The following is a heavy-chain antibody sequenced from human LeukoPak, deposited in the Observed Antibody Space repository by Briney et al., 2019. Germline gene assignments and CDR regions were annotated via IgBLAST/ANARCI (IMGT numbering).Heavy chain of an antibody. D-gene: IGHD6-19*01. Sequence: PSETLSLTCTASGGSISSYYWSWIRQPAGKGLEWIGRIYTSGSTNYNPSLKSRVTMSVDTSKNQFSLKLSSVTAADTAVYYCVREKQSSDWYVPNYFDYWGQGTLVTVSS. V-gene: IGHV4-4*07. J-gene: IGHJ4*02. CDR3: VREKQSSDWYVPNYFDY. CDR1: GGSISSYY. CDR2: IYTSGST.